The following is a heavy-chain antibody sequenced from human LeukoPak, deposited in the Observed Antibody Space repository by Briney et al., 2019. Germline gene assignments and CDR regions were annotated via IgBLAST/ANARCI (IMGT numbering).Heavy chain of an antibody. V-gene: IGHV3-7*01. CDR2: IKEDGSDK. CDR3: ARYSSGWPRFDY. CDR1: GFIFSSYW. D-gene: IGHD6-19*01. J-gene: IGHJ4*02. Sequence: GGSLRLSCAASGFIFSSYWMAWVRQAPGKGLEWVANIKEDGSDKNYVDSVKGRFTISRDNAKNSLYLQMNSLRAEDTAVYYCARYSSGWPRFDYWGQGTLVTVSS.